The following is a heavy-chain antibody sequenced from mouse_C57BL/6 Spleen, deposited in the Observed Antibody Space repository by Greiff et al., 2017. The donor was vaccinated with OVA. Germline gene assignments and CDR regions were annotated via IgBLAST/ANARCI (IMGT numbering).Heavy chain of an antibody. Sequence: VQLQESGPELVKPGASVKISCKASGYAFSSSWMNWVKQRTGKGLEWIGRIYPGDGDTNYNGKFKGKATLTADKSSSTAYRQLSSLTTEDSAVYFCARGDGYPYWYFDVWGTGTTVTVSS. V-gene: IGHV1-82*01. J-gene: IGHJ1*03. CDR3: ARGDGYPYWYFDV. CDR2: IYPGDGDT. D-gene: IGHD2-3*01. CDR1: GYAFSSSW.